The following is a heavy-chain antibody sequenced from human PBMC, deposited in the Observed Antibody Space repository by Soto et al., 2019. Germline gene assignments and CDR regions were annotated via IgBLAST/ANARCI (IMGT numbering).Heavy chain of an antibody. Sequence: ASVKVSCKASGYTFTSYGISWVRQAPGQRLEWMGWISAYNGNTNYAQKLQGRVTMTTDTSTSTAYMELRSLRSDDTAVYYCARDGVSGSFLYYYYVMDVWGQGTTVTVSS. D-gene: IGHD1-26*01. V-gene: IGHV1-18*01. CDR3: ARDGVSGSFLYYYYVMDV. J-gene: IGHJ6*02. CDR1: GYTFTSYG. CDR2: ISAYNGNT.